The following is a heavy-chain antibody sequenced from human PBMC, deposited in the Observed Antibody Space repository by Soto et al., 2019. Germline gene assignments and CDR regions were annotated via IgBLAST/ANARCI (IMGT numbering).Heavy chain of an antibody. V-gene: IGHV4-39*07. Sequence: SETLSLTCTVSGGSIGSGSAYWGWIRQPPGKGLEWIGSIYYLGNTNYNPSLRGRVTISVDTSKNQFSLKLSSVTAADTAVYYCARGISSGYYYYGMDVWGQGTTVTVSS. CDR1: GGSIGSGSAY. D-gene: IGHD6-19*01. J-gene: IGHJ6*02. CDR2: IYYLGNT. CDR3: ARGISSGYYYYGMDV.